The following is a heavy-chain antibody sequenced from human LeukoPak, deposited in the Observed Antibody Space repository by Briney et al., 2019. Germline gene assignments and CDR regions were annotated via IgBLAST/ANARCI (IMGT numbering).Heavy chain of an antibody. J-gene: IGHJ4*02. CDR2: ISGSGGST. D-gene: IGHD3-16*02. CDR3: ARSLSSRFSGPRRPYYFDY. V-gene: IGHV3-23*01. Sequence: GGSLRLSCAASGFTFSSYGMSWVRHAPGKGLEWVSSISGSGGSTYYADSVKGRFTISRDNSKNTLYLQMNSLRAEDTAVYYCARSLSSRFSGPRRPYYFDYWGQGTLVTVSS. CDR1: GFTFSSYG.